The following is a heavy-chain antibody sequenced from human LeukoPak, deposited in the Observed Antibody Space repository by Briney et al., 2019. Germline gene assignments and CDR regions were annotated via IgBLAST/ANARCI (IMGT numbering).Heavy chain of an antibody. CDR2: IYYSGST. J-gene: IGHJ6*03. CDR3: ARSVVVAALSYYYMDV. CDR1: GGSISSSSYY. Sequence: PSETLSLTCTVSGGSISSSSYYWGWIRQPPGKGLEWIGSIYYSGSTYYNPSLKSRVTISVDTSKNQFSLKLSSVTAADTAVYYCARSVVVAALSYYYMDVWGKGTTVTVSS. D-gene: IGHD2-15*01. V-gene: IGHV4-39*07.